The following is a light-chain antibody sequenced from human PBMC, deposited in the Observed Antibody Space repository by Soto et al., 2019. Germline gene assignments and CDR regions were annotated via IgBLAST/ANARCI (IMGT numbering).Light chain of an antibody. V-gene: IGKV3-15*01. CDR1: QNVYNN. CDR3: QQCRNWTLT. J-gene: IGKJ4*01. Sequence: EIVMTQSPATLSVSPGEGATLSCKASQNVYNNLAWYQQRPGQPPRLLIYDASTRATGISARFSGGGYGTEFTLTISSLQSEDFAVYFCQQCRNWTLTFGGGTKVDIK. CDR2: DAS.